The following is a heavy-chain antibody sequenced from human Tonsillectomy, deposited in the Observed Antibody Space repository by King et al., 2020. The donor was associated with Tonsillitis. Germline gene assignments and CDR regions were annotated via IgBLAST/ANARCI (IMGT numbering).Heavy chain of an antibody. J-gene: IGHJ4*02. D-gene: IGHD6-13*01. Sequence: QVQLQQWGAGLLKPSETLSLTCAVYGGSFSGYYWSWIRQPPGKGLEWIGEINHSGSTNYNPSLKSRVTISVDTSKNQFSLGLTSVTAADTAVYYCARGYSSSWYVDYWGQGTLVTVSS. CDR3: ARGYSSSWYVDY. V-gene: IGHV4-34*01. CDR2: INHSGST. CDR1: GGSFSGYY.